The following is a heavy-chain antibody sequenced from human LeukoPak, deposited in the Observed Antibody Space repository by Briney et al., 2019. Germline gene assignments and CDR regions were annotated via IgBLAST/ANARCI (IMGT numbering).Heavy chain of an antibody. V-gene: IGHV3-15*01. Sequence: GGSLRLSCAASGFTFSNAWMSWVRQAPGKGLEWVGRIKSKTDGGTTDYAAPVKGRFTISRDDSKNTLYLQMNSLKTEDTAVYYCTTAAPVTYYYDSGGYYWDYWGQGTLVTVSS. D-gene: IGHD3-22*01. CDR2: IKSKTDGGTT. CDR3: TTAAPVTYYYDSGGYYWDY. CDR1: GFTFSNAW. J-gene: IGHJ4*02.